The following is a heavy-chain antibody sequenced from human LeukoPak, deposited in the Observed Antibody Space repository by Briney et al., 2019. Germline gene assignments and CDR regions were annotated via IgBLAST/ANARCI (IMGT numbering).Heavy chain of an antibody. Sequence: GASVKVSCKASGYTFTGYYMHWVRQAPGQGLEWMGRIIPILGIANYAQKFQGRVTITADKSTSTAYMELSSLRSEDTAVYYCARDQGDGYNFIDYWGQGTLVTVSS. CDR2: IIPILGIA. CDR1: GYTFTGYY. V-gene: IGHV1-69*04. D-gene: IGHD5-24*01. J-gene: IGHJ4*02. CDR3: ARDQGDGYNFIDY.